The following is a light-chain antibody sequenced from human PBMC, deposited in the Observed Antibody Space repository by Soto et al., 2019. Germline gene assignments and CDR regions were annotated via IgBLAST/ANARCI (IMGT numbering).Light chain of an antibody. V-gene: IGKV3-15*01. CDR3: QQYIDWPSVT. CDR1: QSVSSS. CDR2: GVS. J-gene: IGKJ2*01. Sequence: EIVMTQSPATLSVSPGDRATLSCRASQSVSSSLAWYQQNPGQAPRLVIYGVSTRTTGIPGRFSGSGSGTEFTLTISGLQSEDFAVYYCQQYIDWPSVTFGQVTKLEIK.